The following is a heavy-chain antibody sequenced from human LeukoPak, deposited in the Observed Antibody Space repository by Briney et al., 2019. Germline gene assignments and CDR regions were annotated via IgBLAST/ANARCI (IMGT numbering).Heavy chain of an antibody. Sequence: GASVKVSCKASGYTFTSYGISWVRQAPGQGLEWMGRIIPILDAADSAQKFQGRLTISADKSTSTVYMELSSLRSEDTAIYSCARFPVRGYTYGSVIHHMDVWGQGTTVTVSS. V-gene: IGHV1-69*04. D-gene: IGHD5-18*01. CDR2: IIPILDAA. CDR3: ARFPVRGYTYGSVIHHMDV. J-gene: IGHJ6*02. CDR1: GYTFTSYG.